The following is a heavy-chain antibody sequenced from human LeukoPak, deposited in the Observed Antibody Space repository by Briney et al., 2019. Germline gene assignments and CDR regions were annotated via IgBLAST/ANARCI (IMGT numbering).Heavy chain of an antibody. J-gene: IGHJ4*02. CDR1: GYSISSGYY. D-gene: IGHD2-15*01. CDR2: IYHSGST. Sequence: SETLSLTCTVSGYSISSGYYWGWIRQPPGKGLEWIGSIYHSGSTYYNPSLKSRVTISVDTSKNQFSPKLSSVTAADTAVYYCARARGERYCSGGSCYSVRYFDYWGQGTLVTVSS. V-gene: IGHV4-38-2*02. CDR3: ARARGERYCSGGSCYSVRYFDY.